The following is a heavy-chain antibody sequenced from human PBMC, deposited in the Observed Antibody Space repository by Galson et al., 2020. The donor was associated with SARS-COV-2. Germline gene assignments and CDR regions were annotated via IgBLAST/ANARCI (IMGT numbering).Heavy chain of an antibody. Sequence: GESLKISCAASGFTFSSYAMNWVRQAPGKGLQWVAVIWYDGNNKYYGDSVNGRFSISRDNSKNTLYLQMNSLRAEDTAVYYCASGLLWFGECHYWGQGTLVTVSS. CDR1: GFTFSSYA. V-gene: IGHV3-33*01. J-gene: IGHJ4*02. D-gene: IGHD3-10*01. CDR3: ASGLLWFGECHY. CDR2: IWYDGNNK.